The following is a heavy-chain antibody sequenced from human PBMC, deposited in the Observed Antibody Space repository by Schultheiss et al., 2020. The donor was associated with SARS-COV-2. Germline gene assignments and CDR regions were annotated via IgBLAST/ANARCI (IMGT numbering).Heavy chain of an antibody. CDR3: ARDLGYSYGGDLDY. CDR2: ISSSSSYI. J-gene: IGHJ4*02. CDR1: GFTFSNAW. D-gene: IGHD5-18*01. Sequence: GESLKISCAASGFTFSNAWMSWVRQAPGKGLEWVSSISSSSSYIYYADSVKGRFTISRDNSKNTLYLQMNSLRAEDTAVYYCARDLGYSYGGDLDYWGQGTLVTVSS. V-gene: IGHV3-21*01.